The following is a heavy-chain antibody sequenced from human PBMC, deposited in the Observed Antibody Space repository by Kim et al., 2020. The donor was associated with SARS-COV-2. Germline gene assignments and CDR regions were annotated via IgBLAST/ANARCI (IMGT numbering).Heavy chain of an antibody. D-gene: IGHD3-9*01. CDR3: AREALQTDILTGYYRYYFDY. V-gene: IGHV3-30*07. Sequence: RFTTSRDNSKNTLYLQMNSLRAEDTAMYYCAREALQTDILTGYYRYYFDYWGQGTLVTVSS. J-gene: IGHJ4*02.